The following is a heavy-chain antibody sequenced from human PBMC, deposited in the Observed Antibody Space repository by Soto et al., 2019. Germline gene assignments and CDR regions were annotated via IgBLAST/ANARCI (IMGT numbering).Heavy chain of an antibody. CDR2: FDPEDGET. J-gene: IGHJ1*01. D-gene: IGHD6-13*01. V-gene: IGHV1-24*01. CDR3: ATVSGVWAEYFQH. Sequence: QVQLVQSGAEVKKPGASVKVSCKISGYTLIEKSMHWVRQAPGKGLEWMGGFDPEDGETIYAQKFQGRVIMTEDTSTDTAYMELSSLRSEDTALYYCATVSGVWAEYFQHWGQGTMVTVSS. CDR1: GYTLIEKS.